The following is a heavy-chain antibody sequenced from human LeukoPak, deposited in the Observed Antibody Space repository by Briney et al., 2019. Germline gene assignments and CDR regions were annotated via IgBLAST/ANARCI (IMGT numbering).Heavy chain of an antibody. D-gene: IGHD4-17*01. V-gene: IGHV4-34*01. CDR1: GVSFDDYY. J-gene: IGHJ4*02. Sequence: PSKNLSLTCAVSGVSFDDYYWSWVRPTPGKELEWLGEINHSGYTNDSPSLKSRVTLSIDTSNKPFSPSLRSVTVADAGIYYCTRMTTGHDYWGQGTLVTVSS. CDR3: TRMTTGHDY. CDR2: INHSGYT.